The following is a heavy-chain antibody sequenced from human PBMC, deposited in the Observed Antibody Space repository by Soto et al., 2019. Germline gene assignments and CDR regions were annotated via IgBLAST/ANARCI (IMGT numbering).Heavy chain of an antibody. CDR1: GYTFTSYF. V-gene: IGHV1-46*03. CDR3: ARGRSWYFDY. Sequence: GASVKVSCKASGYTFTSYFMHWVRQAPGQGLEWMGMINPSGGTTSYAQKFQGRVTMTRDTSTSTVYMELSSLKSEDTAVYYCARGRSWYFDYWGQGILVTVSS. CDR2: INPSGGTT. D-gene: IGHD6-13*01. J-gene: IGHJ4*02.